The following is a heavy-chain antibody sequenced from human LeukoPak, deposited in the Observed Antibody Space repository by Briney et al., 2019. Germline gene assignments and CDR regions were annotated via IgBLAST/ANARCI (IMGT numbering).Heavy chain of an antibody. Sequence: GGSLRLSCAASGFTFSSYEMDWVRQAPGKGLEWVSYISSSGSTIYYADSVKGRFTISRDNAKNSLYLQMNSLRAEDTAVYYCARDYSTVTTFFNYWGQGTLVTVSS. D-gene: IGHD4-17*01. CDR2: ISSSGSTI. CDR3: ARDYSTVTTFFNY. CDR1: GFTFSSYE. J-gene: IGHJ4*02. V-gene: IGHV3-48*03.